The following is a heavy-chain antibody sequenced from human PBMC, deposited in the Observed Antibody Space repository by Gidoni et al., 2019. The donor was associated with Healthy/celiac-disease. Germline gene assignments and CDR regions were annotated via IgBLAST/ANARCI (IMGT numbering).Heavy chain of an antibody. CDR1: GYTFTSYD. J-gene: IGHJ4*02. Sequence: QVQLVQSGAEVETPGASVKVSCKASGYTFTSYDINCVRQATGHGLEWMGWMNPNSGNTGDAQKFQGRVTMTTNTSINTTYMELISLRSEDTAVYYGASVGGGGSPSYYFDYWGQGTLVTVSS. D-gene: IGHD2-21*01. CDR2: MNPNSGNT. CDR3: ASVGGGGSPSYYFDY. V-gene: IGHV1-8*01.